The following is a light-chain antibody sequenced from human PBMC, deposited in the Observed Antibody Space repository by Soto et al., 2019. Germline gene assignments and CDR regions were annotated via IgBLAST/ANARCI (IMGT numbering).Light chain of an antibody. Sequence: EILMTQSPATLSVSPGERATLSCRASQSVSSNLVWYQQKPGQAPRLLIYDTFTRATGIPARFSGSGSGTEFTLTISSLQSEDFAVYYCQQYNNWPPLTFGGGTKVEIK. J-gene: IGKJ4*01. CDR3: QQYNNWPPLT. CDR2: DTF. V-gene: IGKV3-15*01. CDR1: QSVSSN.